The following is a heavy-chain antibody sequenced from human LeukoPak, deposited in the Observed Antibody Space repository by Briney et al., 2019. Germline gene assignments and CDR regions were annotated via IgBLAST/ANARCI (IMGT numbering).Heavy chain of an antibody. CDR2: ISAYNGNT. V-gene: IGHV1-18*01. D-gene: IGHD6-6*01. CDR3: AREAIAARINYYYYMDV. Sequence: ASVKVSCTASGYTFTSYGISWVRQAPGQGLEWMGWISAYNGNTNYAQKLQGRVTMSTDTSTSTAYMELRSLRSDDTAVYYCAREAIAARINYYYYMDVWGKGTTVTVSS. J-gene: IGHJ6*03. CDR1: GYTFTSYG.